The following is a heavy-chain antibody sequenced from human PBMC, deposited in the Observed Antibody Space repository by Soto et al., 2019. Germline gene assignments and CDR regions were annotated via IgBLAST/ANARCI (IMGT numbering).Heavy chain of an antibody. V-gene: IGHV4-4*02. CDR3: ARVAVAGTRVDY. CDR2: IYHSGST. CDR1: GGSISSSNW. Sequence: QVQLQEPGPGLVKPSGTLSLTCAVSGGSISSSNWWSWVRQPPGKGLEWIGEIYHSGSTNSTPSLKSRVTISVDTSKNQFSLKLSSVTAADTAVYYCARVAVAGTRVDYWGQGTLVTVSS. J-gene: IGHJ4*02. D-gene: IGHD6-19*01.